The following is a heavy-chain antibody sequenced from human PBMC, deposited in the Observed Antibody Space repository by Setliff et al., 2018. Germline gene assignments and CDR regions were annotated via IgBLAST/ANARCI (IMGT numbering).Heavy chain of an antibody. Sequence: GGSLRLSCGASGFTFSKYWMYWVRQVPGKGLVWVSRINGDGTITNYADSVKGRFTISRDNAKNTLYLQMNSLRGEDTVVYFCASIDWGENFYNMDVWGKGTTVTVSS. CDR3: ASIDWGENFYNMDV. CDR1: GFTFSKYW. CDR2: INGDGTIT. D-gene: IGHD7-27*01. J-gene: IGHJ6*03. V-gene: IGHV3-74*01.